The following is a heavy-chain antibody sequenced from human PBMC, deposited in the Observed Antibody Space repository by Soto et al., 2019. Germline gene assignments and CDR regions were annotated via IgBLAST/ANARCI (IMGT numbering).Heavy chain of an antibody. J-gene: IGHJ3*02. V-gene: IGHV4-39*01. Sequence: PSGTLSLTCTVSGGSISSSSYDRGWIRQPPGKGLEWIGSIYYSGSTYYNPSLKSRVTISVDTSKNQFSLKLSSVTAADTAVYYCARSGAFLPIYDSSGYYGAFDIWGQGTMVTVSS. D-gene: IGHD3-22*01. CDR1: GGSISSSSYD. CDR3: ARSGAFLPIYDSSGYYGAFDI. CDR2: IYYSGST.